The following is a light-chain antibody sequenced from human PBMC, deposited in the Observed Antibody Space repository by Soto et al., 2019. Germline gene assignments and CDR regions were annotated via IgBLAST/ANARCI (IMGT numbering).Light chain of an antibody. J-gene: IGKJ4*01. CDR2: GAS. CDR1: QSVSSIY. CDR3: QQYGSSRGLT. Sequence: EIVLTQSPGTLSLSPGERATFSFSASQSVSSIYLAWYQQKPGQAPRLLIYGASSRATGIPDRFSGSGSGTDFTLTISRLEPEDFAVYYCQQYGSSRGLTFGGGTKVDIK. V-gene: IGKV3-20*01.